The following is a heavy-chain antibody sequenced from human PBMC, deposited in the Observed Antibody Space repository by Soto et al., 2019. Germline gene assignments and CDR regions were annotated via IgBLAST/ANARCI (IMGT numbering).Heavy chain of an antibody. CDR3: ARAFGGEYYDRRSWYSAY. CDR2: ISGSGGST. CDR1: GFTFSSYA. J-gene: IGHJ4*02. D-gene: IGHD3-16*01. Sequence: GGSLRLSCAASGFTFSSYAMSWVRQAPGKGLEWVSAISGSGGSTYYADSVKGQVTISADKSITTVYLQWSSLKASDTGIYYCARAFGGEYYDRRSWYSAYWGQGTQVTVSS. V-gene: IGHV3-23*01.